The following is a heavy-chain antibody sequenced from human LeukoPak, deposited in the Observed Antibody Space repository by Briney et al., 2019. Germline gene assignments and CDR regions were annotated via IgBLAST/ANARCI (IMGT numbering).Heavy chain of an antibody. V-gene: IGHV4-30-4*01. J-gene: IGHJ5*02. D-gene: IGHD3-22*01. CDR3: ARPYYYDSRIDP. CDR2: MYYSGST. Sequence: SETLSLTCTVSGGSISSGDYYWSWIRQPPGKGLEWIAYMYYSGSTYYNPSLKSRVTMSADMSKNQLSLKLSSVTAADTAVYYCARPYYYDSRIDPWGQGILVTVSS. CDR1: GGSISSGDYY.